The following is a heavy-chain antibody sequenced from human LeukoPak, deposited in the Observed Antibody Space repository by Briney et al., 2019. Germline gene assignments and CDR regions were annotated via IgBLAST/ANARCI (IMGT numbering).Heavy chain of an antibody. CDR3: ARAARQGFTMIVVPFFFFDL. CDR1: GGSISSGASD. CDR2: INHSGST. D-gene: IGHD3-22*01. J-gene: IGHJ2*01. Sequence: SETLSLTCTVSGGSISSGASDWGWIRQHPKRGLEWVGYINHSGSTYYNPSLGSRFTMSVDTSKNQFSLKLSSVTAADSDVYYCARAARQGFTMIVVPFFFFDLWGRGTLVTVSS. V-gene: IGHV4-31*03.